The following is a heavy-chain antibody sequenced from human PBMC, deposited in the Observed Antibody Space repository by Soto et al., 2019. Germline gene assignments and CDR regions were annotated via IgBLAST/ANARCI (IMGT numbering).Heavy chain of an antibody. CDR2: IYPGDSDT. V-gene: IGHV5-51*01. CDR1: GWSFTSDW. CDR3: ARLISSSWYPTYYYYGMDV. J-gene: IGHJ6*02. Sequence: GESLKISCKGSGWSFTSDWIGWVRQMPGKGLEWMGIIYPGDSDTRYSPSFQGQVTISADKSISTAYLQWSSLKASDTAMYYCARLISSSWYPTYYYYGMDVWGQGTTVTVSS. D-gene: IGHD6-13*01.